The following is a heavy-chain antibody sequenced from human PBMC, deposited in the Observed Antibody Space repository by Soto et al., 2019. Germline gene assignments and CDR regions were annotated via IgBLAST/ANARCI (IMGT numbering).Heavy chain of an antibody. D-gene: IGHD3-22*01. Sequence: GALRLSCAASGFTFSSYAMSWVRQAPGKGLEWVSAISGSGGSTYYADSVKGRFTISRDNSKNTLYLQMNSLRAEDTAVYYCAKDRSFLPHDSSGYAHWGQGTLVTVSS. J-gene: IGHJ4*02. CDR1: GFTFSSYA. V-gene: IGHV3-23*01. CDR3: AKDRSFLPHDSSGYAH. CDR2: ISGSGGST.